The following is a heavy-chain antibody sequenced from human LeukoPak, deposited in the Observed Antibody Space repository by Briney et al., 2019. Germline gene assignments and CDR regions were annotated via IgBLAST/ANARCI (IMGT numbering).Heavy chain of an antibody. J-gene: IGHJ3*02. CDR3: AREAMLGEFAFDI. CDR2: INAGNGNT. V-gene: IGHV1-3*01. CDR1: GSTFTSYA. D-gene: IGHD3-10*02. Sequence: GASVKVSCKASGSTFTSYAMHWVRQAPGHRLEWMGWINAGNGNTKYSQNFQGRVTITRDTSASTAYMELSSLRSEDTAVYYCAREAMLGEFAFDIWGQGTMVTVSS.